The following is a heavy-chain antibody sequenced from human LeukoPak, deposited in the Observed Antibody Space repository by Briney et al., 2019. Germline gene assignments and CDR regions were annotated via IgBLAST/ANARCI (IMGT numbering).Heavy chain of an antibody. CDR1: GYTFSAFY. D-gene: IGHD5-24*01. V-gene: IGHV1-2*02. Sequence: GASVKVSCKTSGYTFSAFYMHWVRQAPGQGLEWMGWMNPNSGNTGYAQKFQGRVTMTRDTSISTAYMELSRLRSDDTAVYYCAREHGYKFDYWGQGTLVTVSS. CDR3: AREHGYKFDY. J-gene: IGHJ4*02. CDR2: MNPNSGNT.